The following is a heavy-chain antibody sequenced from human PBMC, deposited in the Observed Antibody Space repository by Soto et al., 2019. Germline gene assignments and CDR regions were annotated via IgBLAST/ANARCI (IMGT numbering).Heavy chain of an antibody. CDR2: IHYSGST. D-gene: IGHD2-15*01. V-gene: IGHV4-59*01. Sequence: SETLSLTCTFSVGSISGSYWSWIRHTPGKVLEWVGYIHYSGSTNYNPSLKSRVTMSVDSAKNQFSLQLSSVTAADTAVYFCTKYRRTDAEGYSFEYWGQGALGSVSS. CDR3: TKYRRTDAEGYSFEY. J-gene: IGHJ4*02. CDR1: VGSISGSY.